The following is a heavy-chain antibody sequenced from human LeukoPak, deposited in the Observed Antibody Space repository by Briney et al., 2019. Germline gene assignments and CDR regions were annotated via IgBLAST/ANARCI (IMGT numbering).Heavy chain of an antibody. V-gene: IGHV1-2*02. CDR2: INPNTGGT. D-gene: IGHD3-22*01. J-gene: IGHJ4*02. CDR3: ASQPYYFDSSGYYDY. Sequence: GASVTVSCKASGYTFSGYYMHWVRQAPGQGLEWMGWINPNTGGTNYAQKFQGRVTMTRDTSISTTYMELSRLRSDDTAVYYCASQPYYFDSSGYYDYWGQGTLGTVSS. CDR1: GYTFSGYY.